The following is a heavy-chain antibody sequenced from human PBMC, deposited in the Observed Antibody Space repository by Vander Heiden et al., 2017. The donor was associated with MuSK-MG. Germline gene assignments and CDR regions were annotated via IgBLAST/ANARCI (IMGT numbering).Heavy chain of an antibody. V-gene: IGHV7-4-1*02. Sequence: QVQLVQPGSELKKPGASVKVSCKASEYSLTTHAINWVRQAPGQGLEWMGWINTNTGNPTYAQGFTGRFVFSLDTSVNTAYLQVSSLKAEDTAVYYCARERYNSEWHLVYFDYWGQGTLVTVSS. CDR3: ARERYNSEWHLVYFDY. J-gene: IGHJ4*02. D-gene: IGHD6-19*01. CDR1: EYSLTTHA. CDR2: INTNTGNP.